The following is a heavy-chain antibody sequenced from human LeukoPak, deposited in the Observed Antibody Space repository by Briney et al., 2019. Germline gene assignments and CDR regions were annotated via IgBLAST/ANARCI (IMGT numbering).Heavy chain of an antibody. D-gene: IGHD2-2*02. CDR2: ISGSGGST. Sequence: PAGGSLRLSCAASGFTFSSYAMSWVRQAPGKGLEWVSAISGSGGSTYYADSVKGRFTISRDNSKNTLYLQMNSLRAEDTAVYYCAKDPRRYCSSTSCYTVDYWGQGTLVTVSS. V-gene: IGHV3-23*01. J-gene: IGHJ4*02. CDR1: GFTFSSYA. CDR3: AKDPRRYCSSTSCYTVDY.